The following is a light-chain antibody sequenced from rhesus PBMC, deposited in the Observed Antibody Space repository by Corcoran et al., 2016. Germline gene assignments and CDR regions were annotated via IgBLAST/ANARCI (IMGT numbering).Light chain of an antibody. J-gene: IGKJ3*01. CDR1: ENVNNY. CDR3: QHGYVTPFT. Sequence: DIQMTQSPSSLSESVGDRVTITCRASENVNNYLNWYQQKPGKAPKLLIYKASTLQSGVPSRFSGSGSGTDYTFTISSLQPEDVATYYCQHGYVTPFTFGPGTKLDIK. V-gene: IGKV1-74*01. CDR2: KAS.